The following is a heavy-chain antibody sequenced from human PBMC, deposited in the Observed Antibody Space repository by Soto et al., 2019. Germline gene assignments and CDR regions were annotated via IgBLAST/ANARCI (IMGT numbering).Heavy chain of an antibody. D-gene: IGHD3-10*01. CDR1: GGTFSSYA. Sequence: QVQLVHSGAEVQKPGSSVKVSCKASGGTFSSYAISWVRQAPGQGLEWMGGIIPIFGTANYAQKFQGRVTSTADETTSTADIELSSLISEDTAVYDCARTFGSYYIYYFAYWGQGTLVTVSS. CDR2: IIPIFGTA. CDR3: ARTFGSYYIYYFAY. J-gene: IGHJ4*02. V-gene: IGHV1-69*01.